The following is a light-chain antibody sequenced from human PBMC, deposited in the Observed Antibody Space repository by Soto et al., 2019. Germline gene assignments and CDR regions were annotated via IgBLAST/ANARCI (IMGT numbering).Light chain of an antibody. CDR3: SSYTTSSTVV. CDR1: SSNVGNYNY. V-gene: IGLV2-14*01. CDR2: EVT. Sequence: QSVLTQPASVSGSPGQSITISCTGTSSNVGNYNYVSWYQQYPGKAPELMIYEVTNRPSGVSNRSSGSKSGNTASLTISGLQAEDEADYYCSSYTTSSTVVFGSGTKVTV. J-gene: IGLJ1*01.